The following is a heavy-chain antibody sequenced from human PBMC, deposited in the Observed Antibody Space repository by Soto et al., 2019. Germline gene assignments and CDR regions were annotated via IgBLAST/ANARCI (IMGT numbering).Heavy chain of an antibody. D-gene: IGHD3-10*01. Sequence: GGSLRLSCAASGFTFSSYAMSWVRQAPGKGLEWVSAISGSGHSTYYTDSVKGRLTISRDNSKNTLYLQMNSLRAEDTAVYYCAKLTIVRGVINRFDYWGQGTLVTVSS. V-gene: IGHV3-23*01. CDR2: ISGSGHST. J-gene: IGHJ4*02. CDR3: AKLTIVRGVINRFDY. CDR1: GFTFSSYA.